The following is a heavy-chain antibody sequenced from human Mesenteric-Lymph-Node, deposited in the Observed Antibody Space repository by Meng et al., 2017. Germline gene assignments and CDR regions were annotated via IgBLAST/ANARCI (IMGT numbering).Heavy chain of an antibody. D-gene: IGHD5-12*01. Sequence: GESLTLSCAESGFTFSDYWMHWVRQVPGKGLVWVSRIQGDGSDPAYADSVKGRFTNSRDNAKNTLYLQMNSLRAEDTALYFCISNVDRGLNWGQGTLVTVSS. CDR3: ISNVDRGLN. CDR1: GFTFSDYW. J-gene: IGHJ1*01. CDR2: IQGDGSDP. V-gene: IGHV3-74*01.